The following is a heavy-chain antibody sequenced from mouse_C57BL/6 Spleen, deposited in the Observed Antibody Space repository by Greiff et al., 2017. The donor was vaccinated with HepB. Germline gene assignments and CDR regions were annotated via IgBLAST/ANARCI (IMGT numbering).Heavy chain of an antibody. CDR2: IDPSDSYT. D-gene: IGHD2-4*01. Sequence: VQLQQPGAELVMPGASVKLSCKASGYTFTSYWMHWVKQRPGQGLEWIGEIDPSDSYTNYNQKFKGKSTLTVDKSSSTAYMQLSSLTSEDSAVYYCARGYDSLFAYWGQGTLVTVSA. CDR1: GYTFTSYW. J-gene: IGHJ3*01. CDR3: ARGYDSLFAY. V-gene: IGHV1-69*01.